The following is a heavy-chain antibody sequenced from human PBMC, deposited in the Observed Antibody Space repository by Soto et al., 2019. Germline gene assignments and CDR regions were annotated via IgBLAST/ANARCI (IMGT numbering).Heavy chain of an antibody. J-gene: IGHJ4*02. D-gene: IGHD3-16*02. CDR3: AKGSGKGRDTFGGVIVGEYYFDY. V-gene: IGHV3-30*18. CDR1: GFTFSSYG. Sequence: PGGSLRLSCAASGFTFSSYGMHWVRQAPGKGLEWVAVISYDGSNKYYADSVKGRFTISRDNSKNTLYLQMNSLRAEDTAVYYCAKGSGKGRDTFGGVIVGEYYFDYWGQGTLVTVS. CDR2: ISYDGSNK.